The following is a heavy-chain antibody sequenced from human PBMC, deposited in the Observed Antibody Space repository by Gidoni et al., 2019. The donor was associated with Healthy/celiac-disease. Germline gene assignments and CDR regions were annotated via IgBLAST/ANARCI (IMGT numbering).Heavy chain of an antibody. CDR1: GFTVSSTY. V-gene: IGHV3-53*01. Sequence: EVQLVESGGGLIQPGGSLRLSCAASGFTVSSTYMSWVRQAPGKGWEWVSVIYSGGRKYSADTVKGRFTISRDNSKNTLYLQMNSLRAEDTAVYYCAGTYYDFWSGYPFDYWGQGTLVTVSS. J-gene: IGHJ4*02. CDR3: AGTYYDFWSGYPFDY. D-gene: IGHD3-3*01. CDR2: IYSGGRK.